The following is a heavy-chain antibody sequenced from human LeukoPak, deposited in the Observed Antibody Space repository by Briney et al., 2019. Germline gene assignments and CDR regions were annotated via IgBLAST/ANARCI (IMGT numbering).Heavy chain of an antibody. J-gene: IGHJ4*02. CDR3: ARSPPGEQYYDFWSGYHIDRFDY. CDR2: ISSSSSTI. D-gene: IGHD3-3*01. CDR1: GFTFSSYS. Sequence: GGSLRLSCAASGFTFSSYSMNWVRQAPGKGLEWVSYISSSSSTIYYADSVKGRFTISRDNAKNSLYLQMNSLRAEDTAVYYCARSPPGEQYYDFWSGYHIDRFDYWGQGTLVTVSS. V-gene: IGHV3-48*01.